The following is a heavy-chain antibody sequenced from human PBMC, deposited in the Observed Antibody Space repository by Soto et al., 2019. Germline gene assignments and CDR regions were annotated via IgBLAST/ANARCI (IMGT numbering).Heavy chain of an antibody. J-gene: IGHJ4*02. CDR2: ISGSGGST. D-gene: IGHD2-15*01. V-gene: IGHV3-23*01. CDR3: AKGGGYCSGGSCYVGNDY. CDR1: GFTFSSYA. Sequence: GSLRLSCAASGFTFSSYAMSWVRQAPGKGLEWVSAISGSGGSTYYADSVKGRFTISRDNSKSTLYLQMNSLRAEDTAVYYCAKGGGYCSGGSCYVGNDYWGQGTLVTVSS.